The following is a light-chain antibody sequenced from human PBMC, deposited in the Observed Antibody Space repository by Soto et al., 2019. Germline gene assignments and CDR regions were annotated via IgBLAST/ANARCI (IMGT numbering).Light chain of an antibody. CDR1: QSVSSY. CDR2: DAS. J-gene: IGKJ2*01. Sequence: EIVLTQSPATLSLYPGERATLSCRASQSVSSYLAWYQQKPGQAPRLLIYDASNRATGIPARFSGSGSGTDFTLTISSLEPEDFGVYYCQQRSNWPYTFGQGTKLEIK. V-gene: IGKV3-11*01. CDR3: QQRSNWPYT.